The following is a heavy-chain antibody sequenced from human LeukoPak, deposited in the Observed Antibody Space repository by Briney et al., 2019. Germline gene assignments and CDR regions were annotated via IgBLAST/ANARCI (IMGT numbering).Heavy chain of an antibody. V-gene: IGHV3-30-3*01. Sequence: GGSLRLSRAASGFTFSSYAMHWVRQAPGKGLEWVAVISYDGSNKYYADSVKGRFTISRDNSKNTLYLQMNSLRAEDTAVYYCAREFEGVVVPAALDYWGQGTLVTVSS. CDR1: GFTFSSYA. CDR2: ISYDGSNK. J-gene: IGHJ4*02. CDR3: AREFEGVVVPAALDY. D-gene: IGHD2-2*01.